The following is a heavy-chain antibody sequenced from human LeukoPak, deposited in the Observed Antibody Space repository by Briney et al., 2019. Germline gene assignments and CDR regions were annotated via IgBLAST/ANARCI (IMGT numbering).Heavy chain of an antibody. D-gene: IGHD3-22*01. CDR3: ARNGEYYYDSSGSSHTNYYYYGMDV. CDR2: ISAYNGNT. Sequence: ASVRVSCKASGYTFTSYGISWVRQAPGQGLEWMGWISAYNGNTNYAQKLQGRVTMTTDTSTSTAYMELRSLRSDDTAVYYCARNGEYYYDSSGSSHTNYYYYGMDVWGQGTTVTVSS. V-gene: IGHV1-18*01. CDR1: GYTFTSYG. J-gene: IGHJ6*02.